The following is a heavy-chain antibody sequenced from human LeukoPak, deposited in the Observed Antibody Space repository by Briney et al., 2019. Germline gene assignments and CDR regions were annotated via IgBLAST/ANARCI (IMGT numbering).Heavy chain of an antibody. CDR1: GYTFTSYA. D-gene: IGHD3-9*01. CDR2: INVGNGNT. V-gene: IGHV1-3*01. J-gene: IGHJ5*02. Sequence: ASVKVSCKGSGYTFTSYAMHWVRQAPGQGLEWMGWINVGNGNTKYSQKFQGRVTITRDTSAYTAYMELRSLRSEDTAMYYCARAPYDILTGYSLNWFDPWGQGTLVTVSS. CDR3: ARAPYDILTGYSLNWFDP.